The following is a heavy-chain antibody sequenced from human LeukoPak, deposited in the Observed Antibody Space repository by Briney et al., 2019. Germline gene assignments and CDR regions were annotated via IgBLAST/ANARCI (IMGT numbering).Heavy chain of an antibody. Sequence: GGSLRLSCAASGFTFSSYSMNWVRQAPGKGLEWVSSISSSSSYIYYADSVKGRFTISRDNAKNSLYLQMNSLRAEDMAVYYCARGAYGVGATTAFDIWGQGTMVTVSS. CDR1: GFTFSSYS. V-gene: IGHV3-21*01. D-gene: IGHD1-26*01. CDR2: ISSSSSYI. CDR3: ARGAYGVGATTAFDI. J-gene: IGHJ3*02.